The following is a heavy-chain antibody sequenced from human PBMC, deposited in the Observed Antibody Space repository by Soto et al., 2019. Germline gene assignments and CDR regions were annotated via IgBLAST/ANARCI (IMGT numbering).Heavy chain of an antibody. V-gene: IGHV1-8*01. Sequence: VASVKVSCKASGYTFTSYDINWVRQATGQGLEWMGWMNPNSGNTGYAQKFQGRVTMTRNTSISTAYMELSSLRSEDTAVYYCAAQDCSGGSCYSNLFDPWGQGTLVTVSS. CDR2: MNPNSGNT. J-gene: IGHJ5*02. CDR1: GYTFTSYD. D-gene: IGHD2-15*01. CDR3: AAQDCSGGSCYSNLFDP.